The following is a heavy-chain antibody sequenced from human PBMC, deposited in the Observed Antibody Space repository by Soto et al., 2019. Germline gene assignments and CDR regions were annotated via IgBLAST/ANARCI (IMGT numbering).Heavy chain of an antibody. V-gene: IGHV1-18*01. Sequence: ASVKVSCKASGYTFTSYGISWVRQAPGQGLEWMGWISAYNGNTNYAQKLQGRVTMTTDTSTSTAYMELRSLRSDDTTVYYCARVRIGPGWFDPWGQGTLVTVSS. J-gene: IGHJ5*02. CDR3: ARVRIGPGWFDP. CDR2: ISAYNGNT. D-gene: IGHD2-21*01. CDR1: GYTFTSYG.